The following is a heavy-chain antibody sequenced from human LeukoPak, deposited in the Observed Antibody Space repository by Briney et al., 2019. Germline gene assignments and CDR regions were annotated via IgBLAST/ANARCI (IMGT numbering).Heavy chain of an antibody. CDR1: GYTFTGYY. V-gene: IGHV1-2*02. D-gene: IGHD3-3*01. Sequence: ASVKVSCKASGYTFTGYYMYWVRQAPGQGLEWMGWINPNSSGTNYAQKFQGRVTMTRDTSISTAYMELSRLRSDDTAVYYCARGKKEIEYYDFWSGYHAFDIWGQGTMVTVSS. CDR2: INPNSSGT. CDR3: ARGKKEIEYYDFWSGYHAFDI. J-gene: IGHJ3*02.